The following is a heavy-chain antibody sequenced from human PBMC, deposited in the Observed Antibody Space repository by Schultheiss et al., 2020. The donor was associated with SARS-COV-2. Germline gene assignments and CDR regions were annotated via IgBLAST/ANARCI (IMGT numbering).Heavy chain of an antibody. CDR2: INQDGSEK. D-gene: IGHD3-10*01. CDR3: ARSWFGEVLYYGMDV. CDR1: GFTFSSYA. J-gene: IGHJ6*02. Sequence: GGSLRLSCAASGFTFSSYAMHWVRQAPGKGLEWVANINQDGSEKYYVDSVKGRFTISRDNTKKSMYLQMNSLRAEDTAVYYCARSWFGEVLYYGMDVWGQGTTVTVSS. V-gene: IGHV3-7*01.